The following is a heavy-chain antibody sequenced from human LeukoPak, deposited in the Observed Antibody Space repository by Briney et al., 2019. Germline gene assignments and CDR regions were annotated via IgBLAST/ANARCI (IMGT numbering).Heavy chain of an antibody. D-gene: IGHD6-19*01. Sequence: PSVTVSLTCTVSGDSVSSGYYYWSWIRQPPGKGLEWIGNIYYTVTTNYNPSLKSRVTISVDTSKNQFSLKLSSVTAADTAVYYCARYTSGFDYWGQGTLVTVST. CDR1: GDSVSSGYYY. J-gene: IGHJ4*02. V-gene: IGHV4-61*01. CDR3: ARYTSGFDY. CDR2: IYYTVTT.